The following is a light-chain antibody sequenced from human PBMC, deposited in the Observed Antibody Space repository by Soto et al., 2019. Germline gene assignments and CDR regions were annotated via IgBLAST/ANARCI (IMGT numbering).Light chain of an antibody. J-gene: IGKJ1*01. CDR1: KSVTNNY. CDR3: QQYGTSRT. Sequence: PGERATLSWRASKSVTNNYLAWYPQRPGLAPRLLIYGASTRTAGIPDRLTGSGSGTVFTITISRVEPEDFAVDYYQQYGTSRTFGQGTKVDIK. V-gene: IGKV3-20*01. CDR2: GAS.